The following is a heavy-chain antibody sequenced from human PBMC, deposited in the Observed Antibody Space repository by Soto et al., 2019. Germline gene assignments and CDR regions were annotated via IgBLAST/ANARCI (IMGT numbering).Heavy chain of an antibody. Sequence: TSETLSLTCTVSGGSISSYYWSWIRQPPGKGLEWIGYIYYSGSTNYNPSLKSRVTISVDTSKNQFSLKLGSVTAADTAVYYCAREGYSSGYYYYGMDFWGQGTTVTVSS. J-gene: IGHJ6*02. CDR3: AREGYSSGYYYYGMDF. V-gene: IGHV4-59*01. CDR1: GGSISSYY. CDR2: IYYSGST. D-gene: IGHD3-22*01.